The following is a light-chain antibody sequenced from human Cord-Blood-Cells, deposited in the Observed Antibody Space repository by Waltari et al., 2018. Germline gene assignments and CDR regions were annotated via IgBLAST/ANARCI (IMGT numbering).Light chain of an antibody. J-gene: IGKJ2*01. CDR1: QRISSY. CDR3: QQSYSTPYT. CDR2: AAS. V-gene: IGKV1-39*01. Sequence: GDRVTITCRASQRISSYLNWYQQKPGKAPKLLIYAASSLQSGVPSRFSGSGSWTDFTLTISSLQPEYFATYYCQQSYSTPYTFGQGTKLEIK.